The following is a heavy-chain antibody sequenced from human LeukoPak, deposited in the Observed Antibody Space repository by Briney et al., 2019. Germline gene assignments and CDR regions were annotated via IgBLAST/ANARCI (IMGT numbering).Heavy chain of an antibody. J-gene: IGHJ4*02. CDR1: GGSISSGGYY. CDR2: IYYSGST. D-gene: IGHD3-22*01. V-gene: IGHV4-31*03. CDR3: AREAQPTYYYDSSGYYFDY. Sequence: PSQTLSLTCTVSGGSISSGGYYWSRIRQHPGTGLEWIGYIYYSGSTYYNPSLKSRVTISVDTSKNQFSLKLSSVTAADTAVYYCAREAQPTYYYDSSGYYFDYWGQGTLVTVSS.